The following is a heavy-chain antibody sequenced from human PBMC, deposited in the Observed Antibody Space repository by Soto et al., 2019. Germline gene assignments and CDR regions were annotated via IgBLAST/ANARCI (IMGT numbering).Heavy chain of an antibody. CDR2: INAGNGNT. J-gene: IGHJ4*02. CDR1: GYTFTSYA. CDR3: ARAETGTYPYFDY. Sequence: ASVKVSCKASGYTFTSYAMHWVRQAPGQRLEWMGWINAGNGNTKYSQKFQGRVTITRDTSASTAYMELSSLRSEDTAVYYCARAETGTYPYFDYWGQGTLVTVS. D-gene: IGHD1-1*01. V-gene: IGHV1-3*01.